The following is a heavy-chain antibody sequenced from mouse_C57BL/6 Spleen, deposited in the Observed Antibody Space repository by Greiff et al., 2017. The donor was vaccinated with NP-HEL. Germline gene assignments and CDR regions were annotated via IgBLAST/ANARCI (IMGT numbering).Heavy chain of an antibody. J-gene: IGHJ2*01. CDR3: ARPGWDHSFDY. D-gene: IGHD4-1*01. Sequence: DVKLVESGGGLVKPGGSLKLSCAASGFTFSDYGMHWVRQAPEKGLEWVAYISSGSSTIYYADTVKGRFTISRDNAKNTLFLQMTSLRSEDTAMYYCARPGWDHSFDYWGQGTTLTVSS. CDR2: ISSGSSTI. V-gene: IGHV5-17*01. CDR1: GFTFSDYG.